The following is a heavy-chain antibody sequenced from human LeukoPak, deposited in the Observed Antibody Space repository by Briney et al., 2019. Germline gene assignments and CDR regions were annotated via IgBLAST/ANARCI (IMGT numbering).Heavy chain of an antibody. CDR2: ISWNSGSI. J-gene: IGHJ6*02. V-gene: IGHV3-9*01. Sequence: GGSLRLSCAASGFTFDDYAMHWVRQAPGKGVEWVSGISWNSGSIGYADSVKGRFTISRDNAKNSLYLQMNSLRAEDTALYYCAKEMFPVGTAMVTWFDYYYGMDVWGQGTTVTVSS. CDR1: GFTFDDYA. CDR3: AKEMFPVGTAMVTWFDYYYGMDV. D-gene: IGHD5-18*01.